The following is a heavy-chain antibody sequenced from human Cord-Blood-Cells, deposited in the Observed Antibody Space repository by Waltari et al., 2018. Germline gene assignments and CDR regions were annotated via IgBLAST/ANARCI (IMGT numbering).Heavy chain of an antibody. V-gene: IGHV3-30*04. CDR2: ISYDGSNK. CDR3: ARADILTGYLFDY. CDR1: GFTFSSYA. J-gene: IGHJ4*02. D-gene: IGHD3-9*01. Sequence: QVQLVESGGGVVQPGRSLRLSCAASGFTFSSYAMHWFRRAPGKGLEWVAVISYDGSNKYYADSVKGRFTISRDNSKNTLYLQMNSLRAEDTAVYYCARADILTGYLFDYWGQGTLVTVSS.